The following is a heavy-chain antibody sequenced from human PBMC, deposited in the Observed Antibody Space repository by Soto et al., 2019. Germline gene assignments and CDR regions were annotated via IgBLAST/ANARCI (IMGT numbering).Heavy chain of an antibody. CDR1: GGSINTFY. J-gene: IGHJ4*02. V-gene: IGHV4-4*07. D-gene: IGHD5-12*01. CDR2: IFSSGRT. CDR3: AREGSYSAYNFAHGIQLWSFDF. Sequence: SETLSLTCTVSGGSINTFYWSWVRQPAGKGLEWIGRIFSSGRTRFNPSLESRVAMSVDTSKNHFSLNLSSVTAADMAVYYCAREGSYSAYNFAHGIQLWSFDFWGQGALVTVSS.